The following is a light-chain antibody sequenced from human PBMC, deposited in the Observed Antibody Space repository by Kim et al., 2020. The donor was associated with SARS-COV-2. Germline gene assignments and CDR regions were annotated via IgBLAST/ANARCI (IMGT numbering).Light chain of an antibody. J-gene: IGLJ2*01. CDR3: QSADSSGAYGVV. V-gene: IGLV3-25*03. Sequence: SYELTQPPSVSVSPGQTARITCCGNTIPKQYAYWYQQKPGQAPVLVIYQDSERPSGIPDRFSGSSSGTTVTLTICGVQAADEADYYCQSADSSGAYGVV. CDR2: QDS. CDR1: TIPKQY.